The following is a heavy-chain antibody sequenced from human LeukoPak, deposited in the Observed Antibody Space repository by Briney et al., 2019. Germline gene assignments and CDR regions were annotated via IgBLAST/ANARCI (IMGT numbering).Heavy chain of an antibody. V-gene: IGHV3-23*01. J-gene: IGHJ4*02. Sequence: QPGGSLRPSCAASGFTFSNYAMSWVRQAPGKGLEWVSSINFSGGDSTYYADSVKGRFTISRDNSKNTLYLQMNSLRAEDTAIYYCAKTAEYYGSGNIDYWGQGTLVTVSS. D-gene: IGHD3-10*01. CDR3: AKTAEYYGSGNIDY. CDR1: GFTFSNYA. CDR2: INFSGGDST.